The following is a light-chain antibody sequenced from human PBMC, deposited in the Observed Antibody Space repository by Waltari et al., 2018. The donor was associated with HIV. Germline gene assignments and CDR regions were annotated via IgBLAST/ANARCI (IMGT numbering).Light chain of an antibody. V-gene: IGKV3-20*01. CDR1: ESVSSTY. CDR2: GAS. Sequence: EIVLTQSPATLSLSSGERATLSCRASESVSSTYLAWYQQKPGQAPRLLIYGASSRATGISERFSGSGSGTDFTLTISRLEPEDSALYYCKHYETFGGGARVEIK. J-gene: IGKJ4*01. CDR3: KHYET.